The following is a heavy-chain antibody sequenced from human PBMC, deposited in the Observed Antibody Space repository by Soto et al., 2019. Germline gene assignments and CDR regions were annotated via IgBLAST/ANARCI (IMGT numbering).Heavy chain of an antibody. CDR3: TYAGERPNAFDL. Sequence: HPGGSLRLSCAASGFMFGNYAMHWVRQAPGKGLEWVSGINWNGKIVVYADSVKGRFTISRDNAKKSLHLEMNSLRPEDTAFYHCTYAGERPNAFDLWGQGTKVTVSS. J-gene: IGHJ3*01. CDR1: GFMFGNYA. CDR2: INWNGKIV. V-gene: IGHV3-9*01.